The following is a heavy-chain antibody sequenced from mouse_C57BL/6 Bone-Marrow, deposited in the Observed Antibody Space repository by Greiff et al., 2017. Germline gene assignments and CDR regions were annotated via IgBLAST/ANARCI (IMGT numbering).Heavy chain of an antibody. V-gene: IGHV1-59*01. J-gene: IGHJ2*01. CDR1: GYTFTSYW. D-gene: IGHD1-1*01. Sequence: VQLQQPGAELVRPGPSVKLSCKASGYTFTSYWMHWVKQRPGQGLEWIGVIDPSDSYTNYNQKFKGKATLTVDTSSSTAYMQLSSLTSEDSAVYYGARWHYYGSSYDFDYGGQGTTLTVSS. CDR3: ARWHYYGSSYDFDY. CDR2: IDPSDSYT.